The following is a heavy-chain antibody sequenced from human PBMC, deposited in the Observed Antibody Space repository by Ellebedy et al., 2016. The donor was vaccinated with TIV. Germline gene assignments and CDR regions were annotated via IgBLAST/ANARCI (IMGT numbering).Heavy chain of an antibody. CDR2: IYASGDT. V-gene: IGHV3-23*01. D-gene: IGHD3-10*01. J-gene: IGHJ4*02. Sequence: GESLKISCAASGFTFSSYSMSWVRQAPGKGLEWVSGIYASGDTDYADSVKGRFTISRDSSKNTLYLQMNSLRVEDTALSYCAKDSGWDHEYWGQGTLVSVSS. CDR3: AKDSGWDHEY. CDR1: GFTFSSYS.